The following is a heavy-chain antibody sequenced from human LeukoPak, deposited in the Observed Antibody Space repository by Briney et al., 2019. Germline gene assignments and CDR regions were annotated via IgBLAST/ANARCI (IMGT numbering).Heavy chain of an antibody. CDR2: INHSGST. D-gene: IGHD6-19*01. CDR1: GRSFNGYY. CDR3: ARRQWLAAFGY. Sequence: TSETLSLTCAVYGRSFNGYYWSWIRQPPGKGLEWVGEINHSGSTNYNPSLKSRVTISVDTSKNLFSLKLRSVTAADTAVYYCARRQWLAAFGYWGQGTLVIVSS. J-gene: IGHJ4*02. V-gene: IGHV4-34*01.